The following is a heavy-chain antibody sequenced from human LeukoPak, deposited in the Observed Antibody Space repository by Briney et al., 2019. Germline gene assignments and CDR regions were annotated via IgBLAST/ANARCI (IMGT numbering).Heavy chain of an antibody. CDR1: GYTFISYG. CDR3: ARDPAVRGVTPILVQNWVDP. CDR2: ISAYNGNT. Sequence: GASVKVSCKASGYTFISYGFSWVRQAPGQGLEWMGWISAYNGNTNYAQKFQGRVTMTTETSTSTAYMELRSLRSDDTAVYYRARDPAVRGVTPILVQNWVDPWGKGTLVTVSS. V-gene: IGHV1-18*01. D-gene: IGHD3-10*01. J-gene: IGHJ5*02.